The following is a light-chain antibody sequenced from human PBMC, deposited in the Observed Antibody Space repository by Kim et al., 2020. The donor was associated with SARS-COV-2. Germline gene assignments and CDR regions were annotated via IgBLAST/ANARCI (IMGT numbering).Light chain of an antibody. V-gene: IGKV3-15*01. J-gene: IGKJ4*01. CDR1: QSANSN. CDR2: GAS. Sequence: VSAGERATLFCRASQSANSNLAWYQQKPGQAPRLLIYGASTRATDIPARFSGSGSGTDFTLTISCLQSEDFAVYYCQQYDKWPLTFGGGTKVDIK. CDR3: QQYDKWPLT.